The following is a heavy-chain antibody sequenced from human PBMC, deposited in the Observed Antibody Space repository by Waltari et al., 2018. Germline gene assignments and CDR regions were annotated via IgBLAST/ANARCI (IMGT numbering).Heavy chain of an antibody. CDR3: ARLVLGSSGWYGEYYYYMDV. D-gene: IGHD6-19*01. CDR2: IIPIFGTA. CDR1: GGTFSSYA. Sequence: QVQLVQSGAEVKKPGSSVKVSCKASGGTFSSYAISWVRQAPGQGLEWMGGIIPIFGTANYAQKFQGRVTITADESTSTAYMELSSLRSEDTAVYYCARLVLGSSGWYGEYYYYMDVWGKGTTVTVSS. J-gene: IGHJ6*03. V-gene: IGHV1-69*12.